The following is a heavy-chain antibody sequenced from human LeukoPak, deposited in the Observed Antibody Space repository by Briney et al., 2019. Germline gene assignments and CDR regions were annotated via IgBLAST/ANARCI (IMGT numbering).Heavy chain of an antibody. CDR1: GGSISSGDYY. CDR3: ARVLYYGSGSYSNWFDP. V-gene: IGHV4-30-4*01. D-gene: IGHD3-10*01. Sequence: SETLSLTCTVSGGSISSGDYYWSWIRQPPGKGLEWIGYIYYSGSTYYNPSLKSRVTISVDTSKNQFSLKLSSVTAADTAVYYCARVLYYGSGSYSNWFDPWGQGTLVTVPS. CDR2: IYYSGST. J-gene: IGHJ5*02.